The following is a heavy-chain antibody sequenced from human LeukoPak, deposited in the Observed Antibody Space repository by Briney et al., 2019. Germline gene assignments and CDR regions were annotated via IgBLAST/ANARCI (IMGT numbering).Heavy chain of an antibody. CDR1: GYIFTSYG. CDR3: ARLIVVPAALTNAFDI. J-gene: IGHJ3*02. Sequence: ASVKVSCKASGYIFTSYGISWVRQAPGQGLEWMGWISAYNGNTNYAQKLQGRVTMTTDTSTSTAYMELRSLRSDDTAVYYCARLIVVPAALTNAFDIWGQGTMVTVSS. CDR2: ISAYNGNT. D-gene: IGHD2-2*01. V-gene: IGHV1-18*01.